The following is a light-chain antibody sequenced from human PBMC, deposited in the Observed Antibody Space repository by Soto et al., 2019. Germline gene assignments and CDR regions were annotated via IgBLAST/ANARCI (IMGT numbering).Light chain of an antibody. Sequence: IVLTQSPATLSVSPGEKATLSCRASQSVSSNLAWYQQKPGQAPRLLMYGASTRATAIPARFSGSGSGTEFTLNITSLQAEDIEGYYCQQYDTWHVWTFGQGTKVEI. CDR3: QQYDTWHVWT. CDR2: GAS. J-gene: IGKJ1*01. CDR1: QSVSSN. V-gene: IGKV3-15*01.